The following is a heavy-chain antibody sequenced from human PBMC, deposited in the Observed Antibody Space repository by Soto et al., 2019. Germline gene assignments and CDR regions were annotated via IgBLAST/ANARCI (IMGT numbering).Heavy chain of an antibody. CDR2: IDKVGTDS. Sequence: EVQLVESGGGLVQPGGSLRLSCAASEFTFSGRSVHWVRQAPGKGLVWVSGIDKVGTDSTYVDSVRGRFTSSRDNAKNTVYQQMHRLRVEDTAVYYCARGWFGPDVWGKGTTVTVSS. CDR1: EFTFSGRS. V-gene: IGHV3-74*01. D-gene: IGHD3-10*01. CDR3: ARGWFGPDV. J-gene: IGHJ6*03.